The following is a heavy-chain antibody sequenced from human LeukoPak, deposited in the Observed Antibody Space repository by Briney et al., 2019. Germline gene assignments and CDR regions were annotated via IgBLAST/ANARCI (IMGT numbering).Heavy chain of an antibody. V-gene: IGHV3-9*01. Sequence: LGGSLRLSCAASGFTFGDYAIHWVRQAPGKGLEWVSVISWNSGSIGYADSVKGRFTISRDNAKNSLYLQMNSLRAEDTAVYYCAAWGDFDYWGQGMLVTVSS. CDR3: AAWGDFDY. D-gene: IGHD3-16*01. CDR2: ISWNSGSI. CDR1: GFTFGDYA. J-gene: IGHJ4*02.